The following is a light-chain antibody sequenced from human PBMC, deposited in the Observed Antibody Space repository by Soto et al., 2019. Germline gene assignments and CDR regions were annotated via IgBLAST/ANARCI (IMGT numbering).Light chain of an antibody. CDR1: SSNIGAGYD. J-gene: IGLJ1*01. V-gene: IGLV1-40*01. CDR2: ANS. CDR3: QSYDSSMSGYV. Sequence: QSVLAQPPSVSGAPGQRVTISCTGSSSNIGAGYDVHWYQQLPGTAPKLFIYANSNRPSGVPDRFSGSKSGTSASLAITGLQAEDEADYYCQSYDSSMSGYVFGTGTKATVL.